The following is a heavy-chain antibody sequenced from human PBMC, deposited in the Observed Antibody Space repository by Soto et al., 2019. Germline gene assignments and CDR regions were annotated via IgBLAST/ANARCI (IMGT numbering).Heavy chain of an antibody. CDR2: IKQDGSEK. D-gene: IGHD6-6*01. V-gene: IGHV3-7*01. J-gene: IGHJ4*02. CDR1: GFTFSNYW. Sequence: EVQLVESGGGLVQPGGSLRLSCAASGFTFSNYWMSWVRQSPGKGLEWVANIKQDGSEKYYVGSVKGRFTISRDNAKNSLYVQMNSLRDEDTALYYCARDSLARSDYWGQGTLVTVSS. CDR3: ARDSLARSDY.